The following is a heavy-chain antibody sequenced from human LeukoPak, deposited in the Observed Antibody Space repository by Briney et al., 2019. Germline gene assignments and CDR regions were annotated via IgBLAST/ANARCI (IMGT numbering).Heavy chain of an antibody. CDR3: ARDSRRSGYYYARVGFDL. J-gene: IGHJ3*01. CDR2: INPDCGGT. Sequence: GASVKVSCKASGHTFSDYYIHWVRQAPGQGLEWMGWINPDCGGTNYVQKFQGRVTMTRDTSISTAYMELSRLRSDDTAVFYCARDSRRSGYYYARVGFDLWGQGTMVTVSS. D-gene: IGHD1-26*01. CDR1: GHTFSDYY. V-gene: IGHV1-2*02.